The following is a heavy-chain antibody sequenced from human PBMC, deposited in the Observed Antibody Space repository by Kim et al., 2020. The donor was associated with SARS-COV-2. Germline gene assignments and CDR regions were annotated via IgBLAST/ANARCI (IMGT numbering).Heavy chain of an antibody. CDR1: GFTFSSYA. V-gene: IGHV3-23*01. J-gene: IGHJ4*02. Sequence: GGSLRLSCAASGFTFSSYAMSWVRQAPGKGLEWVSAISGSGGSTYYADSVKGRFTISRDNSKNTLYLQMNSLRAEDTAVYYCARSQEPVTTKMGYYFDYWGQGTLVTVSS. D-gene: IGHD4-17*01. CDR2: ISGSGGST. CDR3: ARSQEPVTTKMGYYFDY.